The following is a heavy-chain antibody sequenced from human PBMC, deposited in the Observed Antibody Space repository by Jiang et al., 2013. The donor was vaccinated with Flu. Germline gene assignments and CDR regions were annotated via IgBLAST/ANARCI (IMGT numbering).Heavy chain of an antibody. CDR1: GGSISSYY. D-gene: IGHD3-10*01. V-gene: IGHV4-59*01. J-gene: IGHJ5*02. CDR3: ARVDNAGSRRWFDP. Sequence: GSGLVKPSETLSLTCSVSGGSISSYYWSWIRQPPGKGLEWIGYIHYSGSTNHNPSLNSRVTISLDTSKNQFSLNLIFVTAADTAVYYCARVDNAGSRRWFDPGAREPWSPSPQ. CDR2: IHYSGST.